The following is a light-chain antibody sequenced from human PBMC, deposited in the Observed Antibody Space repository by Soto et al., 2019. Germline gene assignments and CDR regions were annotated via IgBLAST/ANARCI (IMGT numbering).Light chain of an antibody. Sequence: IVMTQSPATLSLSPCERATLSCRASQSVSSYLAWYQHTPGQAPRLLIYGASTRATGIPARFSGSGSGTEFTLTISSLQSEDFAVYYCQQYNNWPRTFGQGTKVDIK. V-gene: IGKV3-15*01. CDR1: QSVSSY. CDR3: QQYNNWPRT. J-gene: IGKJ1*01. CDR2: GAS.